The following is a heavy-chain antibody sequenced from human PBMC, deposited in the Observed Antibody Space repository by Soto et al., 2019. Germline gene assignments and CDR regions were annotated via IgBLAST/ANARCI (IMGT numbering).Heavy chain of an antibody. Sequence: ASVKVSCKASGYTFTSYAMHWVRQAPGQRLEWMGWINAGNGNTKYSQKFQGRVTITRDTSASTAYMELSSLRSEDTAVYYCASCESVRGVITPPSFDYWGQGTLVTVSS. D-gene: IGHD3-10*01. J-gene: IGHJ4*02. CDR3: ASCESVRGVITPPSFDY. CDR2: INAGNGNT. CDR1: GYTFTSYA. V-gene: IGHV1-3*01.